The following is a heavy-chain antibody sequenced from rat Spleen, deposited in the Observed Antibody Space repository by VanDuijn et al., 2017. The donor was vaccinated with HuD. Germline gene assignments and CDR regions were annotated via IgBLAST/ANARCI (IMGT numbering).Heavy chain of an antibody. V-gene: IGHV5-31*01. CDR2: ITNTGGST. J-gene: IGHJ2*01. Sequence: EVQLVESGGGLVQPGRSLKLSCAASGFTFNNYWMTWIRQAPGKGLEWVASITNTGGSTYYPDSMKGRFTISRDNAESTLYLQMNSLRSEDTATYYCTRDWDYWGQGVMVTVSS. CDR3: TRDWDY. CDR1: GFTFNNYW.